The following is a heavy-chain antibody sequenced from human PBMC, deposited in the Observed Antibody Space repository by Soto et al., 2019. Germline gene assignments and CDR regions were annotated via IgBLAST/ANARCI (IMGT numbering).Heavy chain of an antibody. CDR1: GGSISSGGYY. CDR2: IYYSGST. CDR3: ARAKKGIAAAENWFDP. Sequence: SETLSLICTVSGGSISSGGYYWSWIRQHPGKGLEWIGYIYYSGSTYYNPSLKSRVTISVDTSKNQFSLKLSSVTAADTAVYYCARAKKGIAAAENWFDPWGQGTLVTVSS. J-gene: IGHJ5*02. D-gene: IGHD6-13*01. V-gene: IGHV4-31*03.